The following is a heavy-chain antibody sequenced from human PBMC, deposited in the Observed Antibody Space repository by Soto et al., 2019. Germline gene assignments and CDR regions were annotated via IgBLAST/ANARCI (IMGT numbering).Heavy chain of an antibody. J-gene: IGHJ4*02. V-gene: IGHV1-18*04. CDR1: GYSFSSNS. CDR2: ITPFNGDT. D-gene: IGHD2-15*01. CDR3: ARVRVVVGATVDS. Sequence: QVQLVQSGAEVKKAGASVKVSCKASGYSFSSNSIHWVRQAPGQGLEWMGWITPFNGDTSYAQKFQGRVTMTTDTATSTGFRELRSLRFDDTAVYYCARVRVVVGATVDSWGQGTLVTVSS.